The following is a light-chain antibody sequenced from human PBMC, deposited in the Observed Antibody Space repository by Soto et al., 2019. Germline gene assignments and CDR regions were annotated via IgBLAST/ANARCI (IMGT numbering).Light chain of an antibody. CDR3: QRYDSFSMYT. CDR2: DAS. Sequence: DIQMTQSPSTLSASVGDRVTITCRASQSISGWLAWYQQRPGKAPKVLIYDASKLESGVPSRFSGSGSGTEFTLTIISLQPDDFATYYCQRYDSFSMYTFGHGTKLDIK. J-gene: IGKJ2*01. CDR1: QSISGW. V-gene: IGKV1-5*01.